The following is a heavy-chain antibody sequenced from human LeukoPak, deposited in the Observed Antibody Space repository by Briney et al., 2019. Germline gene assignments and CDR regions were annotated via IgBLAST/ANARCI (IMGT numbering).Heavy chain of an antibody. D-gene: IGHD6-19*01. CDR2: ISSNGGST. Sequence: PGGSLSLSCSASGLSFSNYAMHWVRQAPGKGLEYVSAISSNGGSTYYADSVKGRFTISRDNSKNTLYLQMSSLRAEDTAIYYCVKARLAVEVYFDSWGQPSLVSVSS. J-gene: IGHJ4*02. V-gene: IGHV3-64D*09. CDR3: VKARLAVEVYFDS. CDR1: GLSFSNYA.